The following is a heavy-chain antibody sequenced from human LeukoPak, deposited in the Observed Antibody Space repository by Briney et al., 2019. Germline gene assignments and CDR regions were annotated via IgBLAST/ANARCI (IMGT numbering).Heavy chain of an antibody. D-gene: IGHD5-24*01. V-gene: IGHV3-66*01. J-gene: IGHJ6*02. CDR1: GFTVSSNY. CDR3: ATRDKGYYYGMDV. Sequence: GGSPRLSCAASGFTVSSNYMTWVRQAPGKGLEWVSIISGGGSAYYADSVKGRFTISRDSSKNTLYLQMNSLRAEDTAVYYCATRDKGYYYGMDVWGQGTTVTVSS. CDR2: ISGGGSA.